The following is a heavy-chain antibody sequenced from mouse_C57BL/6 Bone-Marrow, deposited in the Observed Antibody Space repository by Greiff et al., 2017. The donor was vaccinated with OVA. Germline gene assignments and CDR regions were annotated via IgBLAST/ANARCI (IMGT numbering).Heavy chain of an antibody. Sequence: QVQLKQSGPGLVQPSQSLSITCTVSGFSFTSYGVHWVRQPPGKGLEWLGVIWSGGSTDYNTAFISRLSISKDNSKSQVFFKMNSLQADDTAIYYCAKIRDVYPWYFDVWGTGTTVTVSS. V-gene: IGHV2-4*01. CDR1: GFSFTSYG. CDR2: IWSGGST. D-gene: IGHD3-3*01. CDR3: AKIRDVYPWYFDV. J-gene: IGHJ1*03.